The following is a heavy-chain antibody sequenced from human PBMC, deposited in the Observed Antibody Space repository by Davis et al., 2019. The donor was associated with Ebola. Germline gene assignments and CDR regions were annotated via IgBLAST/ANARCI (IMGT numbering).Heavy chain of an antibody. CDR3: ARDAHDYDAFDI. V-gene: IGHV3-48*02. CDR1: EFTFSTYN. J-gene: IGHJ3*02. Sequence: GESLKISCTASEFTFSTYNMNWVRQAPGKGLEWVSYISTNSKSIYYADSVKGRFTISRDNAENSLYLQMNSLRDEDTAVYYCARDAHDYDAFDIWGQGTMVTVSS. CDR2: ISTNSKSI. D-gene: IGHD5-12*01.